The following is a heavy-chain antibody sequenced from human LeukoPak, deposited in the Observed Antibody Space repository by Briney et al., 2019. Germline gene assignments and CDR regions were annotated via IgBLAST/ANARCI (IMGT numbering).Heavy chain of an antibody. CDR1: GFTFTSSA. V-gene: IGHV1-58*02. J-gene: IGHJ5*02. CDR2: IVVGSGNT. Sequence: ASVKVTCKASGFTFTSSAMQWVRQARGQRLEWIGWIVVGSGNTNYAQKFQERVTITRDMSTSTAYMELSSLRSEDTAVYYCAALRAVAPPYNWFDPSGQGTLVTVSS. CDR3: AALRAVAPPYNWFDP. D-gene: IGHD6-19*01.